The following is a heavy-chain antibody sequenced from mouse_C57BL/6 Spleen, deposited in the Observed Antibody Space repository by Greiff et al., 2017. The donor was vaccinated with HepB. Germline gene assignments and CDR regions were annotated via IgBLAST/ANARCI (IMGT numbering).Heavy chain of an antibody. V-gene: IGHV1-82*01. CDR2: IYPGDGDT. CDR3: ARSYYGSTRYFDV. D-gene: IGHD1-1*01. CDR1: GYAFSSSW. J-gene: IGHJ1*03. Sequence: VKLQESGPELVKPGASVKISCKASGYAFSSSWMNWVKQRPGKGLEWIGRIYPGDGDTNYNGKFKGKATLTADKSSSTAYMQLSSLTSEDSAVYFCARSYYGSTRYFDVWGTGTTVTVSS.